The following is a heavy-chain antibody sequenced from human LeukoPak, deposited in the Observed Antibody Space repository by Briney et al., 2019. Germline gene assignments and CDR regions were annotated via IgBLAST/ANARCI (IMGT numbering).Heavy chain of an antibody. CDR1: GFTFTSSA. CDR2: IVVGSGNT. CDR3: AAVGRNYYDSSGYYQGHDY. D-gene: IGHD3-22*01. Sequence: GTSVKVSCKASGFTFTSSAMQWVRQARGQRLEWIGWIVVGSGNTNYAQKFQERVTITRDMSTSTAYMELSSLRSEDTAVYYCAAVGRNYYDSSGYYQGHDYWGQGTLVTVSS. J-gene: IGHJ4*02. V-gene: IGHV1-58*02.